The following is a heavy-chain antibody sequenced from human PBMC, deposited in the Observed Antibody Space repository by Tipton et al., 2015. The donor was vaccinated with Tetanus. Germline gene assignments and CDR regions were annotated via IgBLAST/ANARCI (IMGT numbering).Heavy chain of an antibody. Sequence: GLVKPSETLSLTCAVYGGSFSGYYWSWIRQPPGKGLEWIGEINHSGSTNYNPSLKSRVTISVDTSKNHFSLKLSSVTAADTAVYYCARGGEYGDYDWGQGTLVTVSS. CDR1: GGSFSGYY. V-gene: IGHV4-34*01. CDR2: INHSGST. CDR3: ARGGEYGDYD. J-gene: IGHJ4*02. D-gene: IGHD4-17*01.